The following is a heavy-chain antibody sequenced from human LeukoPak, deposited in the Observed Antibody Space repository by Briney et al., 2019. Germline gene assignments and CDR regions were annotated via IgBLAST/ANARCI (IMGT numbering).Heavy chain of an antibody. CDR2: ISSSSSYI. J-gene: IGHJ4*02. CDR1: GFTFSSYS. V-gene: IGHV3-21*01. Sequence: KTGGSLRLSCAASGFTFSSYSMNWVRQAPGKGLEWVSSISSSSSYIYYADSVKGRFTISRDNAKNSLYLQMNSLRAEDTAVYYCARVVRGYSYVSVFDYWGQGTLVTVSS. CDR3: ARVVRGYSYVSVFDY. D-gene: IGHD5-18*01.